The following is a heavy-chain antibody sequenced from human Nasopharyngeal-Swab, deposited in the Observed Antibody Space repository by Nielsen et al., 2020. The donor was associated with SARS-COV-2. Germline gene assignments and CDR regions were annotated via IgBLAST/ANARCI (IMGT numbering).Heavy chain of an antibody. CDR2: IHPGDSDT. D-gene: IGHD3-22*01. V-gene: IGHV5-51*01. Sequence: GESLKISCKGSGYRFISYWLGWVRQMPGKGLEGMGIIHPGDSDTRYSPSFQGQVTIPADKSISTAYLQWSSLKASDTAMYYCARTAIEGGYYRGDAFDIWGQGTMVTVSS. J-gene: IGHJ3*02. CDR1: GYRFISYW. CDR3: ARTAIEGGYYRGDAFDI.